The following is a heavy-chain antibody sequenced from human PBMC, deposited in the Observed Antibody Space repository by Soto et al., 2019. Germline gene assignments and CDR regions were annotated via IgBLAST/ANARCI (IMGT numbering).Heavy chain of an antibody. CDR3: ARDGDSSDYYYYGMDV. J-gene: IGHJ6*02. Sequence: ASVKVSCKASGYTFTSYGISWVRQAPGQGLEWMGWISAYNGNTNYAQKLQGRVTMTTDTSTSTAYMELRSLRSDDTAVYYCARDGDSSDYYYYGMDVWGQGTTVTVAS. CDR2: ISAYNGNT. V-gene: IGHV1-18*01. D-gene: IGHD3-22*01. CDR1: GYTFTSYG.